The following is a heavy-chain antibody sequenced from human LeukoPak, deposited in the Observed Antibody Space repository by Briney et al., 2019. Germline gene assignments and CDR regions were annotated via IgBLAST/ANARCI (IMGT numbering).Heavy chain of an antibody. CDR2: INHSGST. J-gene: IGHJ6*02. CDR3: ARRPTYCSGGSCPRYYYYGMDV. D-gene: IGHD2-15*01. CDR1: GGSFSGYY. Sequence: PSETLSLNCAVYGGSFSGYYWSWIRQPPGKGLEWIGEINHSGSTNYNPSLKSRVTISVDTSKNQFSLKLSSVTAADTAVYYCARRPTYCSGGSCPRYYYYGMDVWGQGTTVTVSS. V-gene: IGHV4-34*01.